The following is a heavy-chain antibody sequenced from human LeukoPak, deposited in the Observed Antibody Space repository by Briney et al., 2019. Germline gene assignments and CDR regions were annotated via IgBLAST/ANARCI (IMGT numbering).Heavy chain of an antibody. CDR1: GGSISSSPYS. CDR3: ARIHSSGWGVGDS. V-gene: IGHV4-39*07. Sequence: SETLSLTCSVSGGSISSSPYSWGWIRLPPGKGLEWIGEIYHSGSTNYNPSLKSRVTISIDKSKNQFSLKLSSVTAADTAVYYCARIHSSGWGVGDSSGQGTLVTVSS. CDR2: IYHSGST. J-gene: IGHJ4*02. D-gene: IGHD6-19*01.